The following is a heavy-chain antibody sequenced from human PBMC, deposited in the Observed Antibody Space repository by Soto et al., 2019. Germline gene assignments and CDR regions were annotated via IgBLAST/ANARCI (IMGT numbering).Heavy chain of an antibody. CDR2: TYYRSKWYN. CDR3: AREVGALFDY. D-gene: IGHD1-26*01. J-gene: IGHJ4*02. CDR1: GDSVSSNSAA. V-gene: IGHV6-1*01. Sequence: QVQLQQSGPGLVKPSQTLSLTCAISGDSVSSNSAAWNWIRQSPSKGVEWLGRTYYRSKWYNEYAVSVESRITINPDTSKHQFSLQLSSVTPGDTAVYFCAREVGALFDYWGQGSLVTVSS.